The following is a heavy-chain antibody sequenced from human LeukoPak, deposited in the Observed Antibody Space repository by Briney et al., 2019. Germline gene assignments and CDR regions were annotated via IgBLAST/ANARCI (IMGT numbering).Heavy chain of an antibody. CDR1: GGSISTTTNS. V-gene: IGHV4-39*01. CDR3: ARRPIVGSTGFYFDP. D-gene: IGHD1-26*01. J-gene: IGHJ5*02. CDR2: IYYGGSP. Sequence: SETLSLACNVSGGSISTTTNSWGWAWIRQRPGKGLEWIGSIYYGGSPYYTSSLKSRVTISVDTSKNQFSLKMASLTATDTAVYYCARRPIVGSTGFYFDPWGPGTLVTVSS.